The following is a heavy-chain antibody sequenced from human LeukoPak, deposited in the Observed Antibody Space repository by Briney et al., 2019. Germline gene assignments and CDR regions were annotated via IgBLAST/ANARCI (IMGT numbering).Heavy chain of an antibody. CDR2: ISGTGGTT. J-gene: IGHJ4*01. V-gene: IGHV3-23*01. CDR1: GFTFSSNA. CDR3: AKDAHNGSYFDY. Sequence: PGGSLRLSCAASGFTFSSNAMCWVRQAPGKGLEWVSLISGTGGTTYYADSVKGRLTISRDNSKNTLYLQMNSLRVEDTAVYYCAKDAHNGSYFDYWGQGILVTVSS. D-gene: IGHD1-14*01.